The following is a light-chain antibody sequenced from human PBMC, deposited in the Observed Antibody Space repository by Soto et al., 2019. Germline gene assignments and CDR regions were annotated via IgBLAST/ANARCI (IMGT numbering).Light chain of an antibody. CDR3: YSYTGSYTYV. J-gene: IGLJ1*01. CDR2: DVS. V-gene: IGLV2-11*01. CDR1: SSDDSGNKF. Sequence: QSALTQPRSVSGSPGQSVTISCTGTSSDDSGNKFVSWYQQHPGKAPKLMIHDVSKRPSGVPDRFSGSKSGNTASLTISGLQAEDEADYHCYSYTGSYTYVFGTGTKLTVL.